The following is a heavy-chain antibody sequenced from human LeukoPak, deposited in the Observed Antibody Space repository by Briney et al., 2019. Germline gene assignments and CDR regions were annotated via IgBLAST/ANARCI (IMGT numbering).Heavy chain of an antibody. J-gene: IGHJ4*02. D-gene: IGHD3-3*01. CDR1: GYTFTGYY. CDR3: ASGDRITISARGYYFDY. Sequence: ASVKVSCTASGYTFTGYYMHWVRQAPGQGLEWMGRINPNSGGTNYGQKFQGRVTMTRDTSISTAYMELSRLRSDDTAVYYCASGDRITISARGYYFDYWGQGTLVTVSS. CDR2: INPNSGGT. V-gene: IGHV1-2*02.